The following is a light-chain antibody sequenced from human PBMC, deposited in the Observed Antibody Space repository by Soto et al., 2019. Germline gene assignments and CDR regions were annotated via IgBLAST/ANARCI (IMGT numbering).Light chain of an antibody. CDR1: SSDVGAYNY. CDR2: DVS. Sequence: QYALTQPASVSGSPGQSITISCTGTSSDVGAYNYVSWYQQQPGKAPKLMIYDVSNRPSGVSSRFSGSKSGNTASRTFSGLQAEDEADYYCSSYTTSSIYVFGTGTKLNVL. V-gene: IGLV2-14*01. CDR3: SSYTTSSIYV. J-gene: IGLJ1*01.